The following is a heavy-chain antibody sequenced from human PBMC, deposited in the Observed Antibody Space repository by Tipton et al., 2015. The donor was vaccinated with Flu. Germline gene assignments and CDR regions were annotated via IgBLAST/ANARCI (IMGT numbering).Heavy chain of an antibody. V-gene: IGHV5-51*01. J-gene: IGHJ4*02. CDR2: IYPGDPDT. Sequence: VQLVQSGAKLKQPGESLKISCKGSGYGFSNYYIDWVRQMPGKGLEWMGVIYPGDPDTRYGPSFQGQVTISADTSISTAYLQWSSLEASDTAMYYCVRHSSHYVSSSEVNWGQGTLVTVSS. CDR1: GYGFSNYY. CDR3: VRHSSHYVSSSEVN. D-gene: IGHD3-10*02.